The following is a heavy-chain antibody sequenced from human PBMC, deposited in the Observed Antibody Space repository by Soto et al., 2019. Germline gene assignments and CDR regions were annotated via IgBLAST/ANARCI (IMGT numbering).Heavy chain of an antibody. CDR1: GFAFSNYG. Sequence: QVQLLESGGGVVQPGRSLRLSCVASGFAFSNYGMHWVRQAPGKGPEWLAIISYDGTNKYYANSVEGRFTISRDKSEKTMFLQMDGLKAADTAVDYCAKDPPEDSWRPNDFDYWGQGTLVSVSS. D-gene: IGHD1-20*01. V-gene: IGHV3-30*18. J-gene: IGHJ4*02. CDR3: AKDPPEDSWRPNDFDY. CDR2: ISYDGTNK.